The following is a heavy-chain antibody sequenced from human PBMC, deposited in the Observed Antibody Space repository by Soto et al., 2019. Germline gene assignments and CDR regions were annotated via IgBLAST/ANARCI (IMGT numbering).Heavy chain of an antibody. Sequence: GGSLRLSCAASGFTFSSYSMNWVRQAPGKGLEWVSSISSSSSYIYYADSVKGRFTISRDNAKNSLYLQMNSLRVEDTAVYYCARVYCGGDCYHHAFDIWGQGTMVTVSS. CDR3: ARVYCGGDCYHHAFDI. J-gene: IGHJ3*02. CDR1: GFTFSSYS. D-gene: IGHD2-21*02. V-gene: IGHV3-21*01. CDR2: ISSSSSYI.